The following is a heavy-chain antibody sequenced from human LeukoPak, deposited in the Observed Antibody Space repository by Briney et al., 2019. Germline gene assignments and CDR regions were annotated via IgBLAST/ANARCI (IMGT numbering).Heavy chain of an antibody. D-gene: IGHD2-2*01. V-gene: IGHV4-38-2*02. Sequence: SETLSLTCTVSGYSISSGYYWGWIRQPPGKGLEWIGSIYHSGSTYYNPSLKSRVTISVDTSKNQFSLKLGSVTAADTAVYYCARDLMIARNVVVPAAHDYWGQGTLVTVSS. CDR3: ARDLMIARNVVVPAAHDY. J-gene: IGHJ4*02. CDR2: IYHSGST. CDR1: GYSISSGYY.